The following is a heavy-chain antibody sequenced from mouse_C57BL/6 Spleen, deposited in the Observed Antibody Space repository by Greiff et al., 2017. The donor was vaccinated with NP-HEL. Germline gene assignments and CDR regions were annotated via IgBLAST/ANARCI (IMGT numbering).Heavy chain of an antibody. D-gene: IGHD2-4*01. CDR2: IWTGGGT. CDR3: ARNFDYDGDWYFDV. Sequence: VQRVESGPGLVAPSQSLSITCTVSGFSLTSYAISWVRQPPGKGLEWLGVIWTGGGTNYNSALKSRLSISKDNSKSQVFLKMNSLQTDDTARYYCARNFDYDGDWYFDVWGTGTTVTVSS. V-gene: IGHV2-9-1*01. J-gene: IGHJ1*03. CDR1: GFSLTSYA.